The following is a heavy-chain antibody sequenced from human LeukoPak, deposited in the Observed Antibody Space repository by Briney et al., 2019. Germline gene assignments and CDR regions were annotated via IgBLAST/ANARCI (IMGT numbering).Heavy chain of an antibody. CDR3: ARVQDGLFPEYNWFDP. D-gene: IGHD3/OR15-3a*01. CDR1: GYSFTSYW. V-gene: IGHV1-18*04. CDR2: ISAYNGNT. Sequence: GESLKISCKGSGYSFTSYWIGWVRQAPGQGLEWMGWISAYNGNTNYAQKLQGRVTMTTDTSTSTAYMELRSLRSDDTAVYYCARVQDGLFPEYNWFDPWGQGTLVTVSS. J-gene: IGHJ5*02.